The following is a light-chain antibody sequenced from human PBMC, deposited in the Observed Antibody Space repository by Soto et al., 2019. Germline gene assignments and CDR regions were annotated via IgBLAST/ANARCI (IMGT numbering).Light chain of an antibody. CDR3: SSYTSSRTEV. Sequence: CVLNKPAPGFGAPGKGITTSGPGKRRIIGGYNYVSWYQQHPGKAPKLMIYDVGSRPSGVSNRFPGSKSANTASLTISGLQAEDDADYYCSSYTSSRTEVFGTGTKVTVL. CDR1: RRIIGGYNY. J-gene: IGLJ1*01. V-gene: IGLV2-14*03. CDR2: DVG.